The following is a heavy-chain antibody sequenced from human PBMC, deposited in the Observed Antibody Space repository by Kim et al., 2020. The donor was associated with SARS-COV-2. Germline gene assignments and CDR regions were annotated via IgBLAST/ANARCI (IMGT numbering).Heavy chain of an antibody. Sequence: SETLSLTCSVSGASIDSLFWGWVRQTPEKGLEWIASIYYTGTPHYNPSPMSRVAISLDKSRNRFSLRLTSGTAADTATYFCARHLDASDPVSTLSYWGQGISVTVSS. CDR2: IYYTGTP. D-gene: IGHD3-3*01. V-gene: IGHV4-59*08. CDR3: ARHLDASDPVSTLSY. J-gene: IGHJ6*02. CDR1: GASIDSLF.